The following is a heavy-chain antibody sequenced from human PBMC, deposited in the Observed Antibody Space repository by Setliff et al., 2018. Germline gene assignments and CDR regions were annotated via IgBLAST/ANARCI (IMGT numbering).Heavy chain of an antibody. D-gene: IGHD2-8*01. V-gene: IGHV1-18*01. CDR1: GYTFTESI. CDR3: LRLVRYCSRTSCQRTSGDEV. Sequence: GASVKVSCKASGYTFTESIVSWVRQAPGQGLEWLGWIGVYGGNTYTAQRFQGRVTMTTDTSTNMAYLELRGLRSDDTAVYYCLRLVRYCSRTSCQRTSGDEVWGQGTLVTVSS. CDR2: IGVYGGNT. J-gene: IGHJ4*02.